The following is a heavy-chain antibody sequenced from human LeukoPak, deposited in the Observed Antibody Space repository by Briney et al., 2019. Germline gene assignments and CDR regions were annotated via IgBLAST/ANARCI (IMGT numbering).Heavy chain of an antibody. Sequence: SETLSLTCTVSGGSISRYYWSWIRQPPGKGLEWIGYIYFSGSTTYNTSLKSTVTISVDTSKNQFSLNLSSVTAADTAVYYCATVTESYEQQPFDYWGQGTLVTVSS. V-gene: IGHV4-59*01. CDR2: IYFSGST. CDR3: ATVTESYEQQPFDY. J-gene: IGHJ4*02. D-gene: IGHD6-13*01. CDR1: GGSISRYY.